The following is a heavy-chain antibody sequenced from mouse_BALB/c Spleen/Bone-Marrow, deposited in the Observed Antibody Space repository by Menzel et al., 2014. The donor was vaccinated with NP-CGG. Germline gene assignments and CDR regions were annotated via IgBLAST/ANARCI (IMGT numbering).Heavy chain of an antibody. D-gene: IGHD2-14*01. CDR2: ISGYYGDA. V-gene: IGHV1S137*01. Sequence: LVESGAELVRPGVSVKISCKGSGYTFTDYAIHWVKQSHAKSLEWIGLISGYYGDAIYNRKFKGKATMTVDKSSSTAYMDLARLTSEDSAICYCARSGKVRNAMDYWGQGTSVTVSS. CDR1: GYTFTDYA. J-gene: IGHJ4*01. CDR3: ARSGKVRNAMDY.